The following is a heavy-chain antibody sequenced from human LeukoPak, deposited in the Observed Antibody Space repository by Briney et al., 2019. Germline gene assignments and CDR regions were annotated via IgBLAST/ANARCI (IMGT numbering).Heavy chain of an antibody. CDR1: GGTFSSYA. CDR3: AREDYYGSGSHPFDY. V-gene: IGHV1-69*05. Sequence: SVKVSCKASGGTFSSYAISWVRQAPGQGLEWMGRIIPIFGTANYAQKFQGRVTITTDESTSTAYMELSSLRSEDTAVYYCAREDYYGSGSHPFDYWGQGTLVTASS. CDR2: IIPIFGTA. D-gene: IGHD3-10*01. J-gene: IGHJ4*02.